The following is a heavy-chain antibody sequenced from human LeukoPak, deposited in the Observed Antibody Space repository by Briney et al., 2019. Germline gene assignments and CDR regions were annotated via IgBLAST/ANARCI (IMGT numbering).Heavy chain of an antibody. CDR1: GGSISSYY. Sequence: SETLSLTCTVSGGSISSYYWSWIRQPPGKGLEWIGYIYYSGSTNYNPSLKSRVTVSVDTSKNQFSLKLSSVTAADTAVYYCARGTIVVPAAMDGWFDPWGQGTLVTVSS. D-gene: IGHD2-2*01. V-gene: IGHV4-59*08. J-gene: IGHJ5*02. CDR2: IYYSGST. CDR3: ARGTIVVPAAMDGWFDP.